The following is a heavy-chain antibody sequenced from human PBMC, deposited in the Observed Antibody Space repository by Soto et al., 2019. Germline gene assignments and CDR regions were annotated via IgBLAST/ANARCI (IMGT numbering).Heavy chain of an antibody. CDR3: ARDRKGGATFDY. Sequence: QVQLVQSGAEVKKPGASVKVSCKASGYTFTSYYMHWVRQAPGQGLEWMGIINPSGGSTSYAQKFQGRVTMTRDTYTSTVYMELSSLRSEDTAVYYCARDRKGGATFDYWGQGTLVTVSS. V-gene: IGHV1-46*01. D-gene: IGHD1-26*01. J-gene: IGHJ4*02. CDR2: INPSGGST. CDR1: GYTFTSYY.